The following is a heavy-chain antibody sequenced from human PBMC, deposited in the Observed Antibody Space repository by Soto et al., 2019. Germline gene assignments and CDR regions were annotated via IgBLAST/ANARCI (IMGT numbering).Heavy chain of an antibody. CDR2: IYYTGSA. CDR3: VRAVCSGGSCFSHTPYYYTMHV. D-gene: IGHD2-15*01. J-gene: IGHJ6*02. Sequence: QVQLQESGPGLVKSSQTVSLTCTVSGDSISSGRYFWSWIRQQPGEGLEWIAYIYYTGSAYYNPSLKTRVTLSVDTSKNQFSLRLNSVTAADTAVYYCVRAVCSGGSCFSHTPYYYTMHVWGQGTTVTVSS. CDR1: GDSISSGRYF. V-gene: IGHV4-31*03.